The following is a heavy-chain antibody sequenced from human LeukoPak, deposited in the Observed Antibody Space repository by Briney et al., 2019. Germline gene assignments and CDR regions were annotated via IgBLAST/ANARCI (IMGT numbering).Heavy chain of an antibody. CDR2: IYTSGST. Sequence: SETLSLTCTVSGGSISSYYWSWIRQPPGKGLEWIGYIYTSGSTNYNPSLKSRVTISVDTPKNQVSLKLSSVTAADTAVYYCARHGYTGSWDRLFDPWGQGTLVTVSS. D-gene: IGHD6-13*01. CDR1: GGSISSYY. V-gene: IGHV4-4*09. J-gene: IGHJ5*02. CDR3: ARHGYTGSWDRLFDP.